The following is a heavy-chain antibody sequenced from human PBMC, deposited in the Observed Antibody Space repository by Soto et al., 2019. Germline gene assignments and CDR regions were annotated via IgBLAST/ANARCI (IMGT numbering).Heavy chain of an antibody. CDR1: GFAFSAYA. J-gene: IGHJ4*02. Sequence: EVQLLESGGGLVQPGGSLRLSCAASGFAFSAYALSWVRRTPGMGLEWASGVSGSGGGTYYADSVKGRFTISRDNSKNTLYLQMNSLRAEDTAVYYCAKALFNSNYGDYFDSWGQGTLVTVSS. D-gene: IGHD1-7*01. CDR2: VSGSGGGT. CDR3: AKALFNSNYGDYFDS. V-gene: IGHV3-23*01.